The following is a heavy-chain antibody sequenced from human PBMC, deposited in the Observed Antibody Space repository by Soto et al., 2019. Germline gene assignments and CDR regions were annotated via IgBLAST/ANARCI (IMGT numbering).Heavy chain of an antibody. CDR3: AKRVSRYFDY. CDR2: IDDSGTKT. V-gene: IGHV3-23*05. D-gene: IGHD3-3*01. Sequence: GGSLRLSCAASGFTFTTYAMSWVRQAPGKGLEWVSTIDDSGTKTFYADSVRDRVTISRDNSKSTLSLQLNSLRAEDTAVYYCAKRVSRYFDYWGQGTLVTVSS. CDR1: GFTFTTYA. J-gene: IGHJ4*02.